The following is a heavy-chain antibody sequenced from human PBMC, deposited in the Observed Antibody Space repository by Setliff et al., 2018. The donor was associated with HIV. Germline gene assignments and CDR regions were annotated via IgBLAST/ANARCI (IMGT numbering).Heavy chain of an antibody. CDR1: GFTFSNYK. CDR2: ISSSGSSI. V-gene: IGHV3-48*03. Sequence: GGSLRLSCEASGFTFSNYKMNWVRQVPGTGLEWISYISSSGSSISYTDSVKGRFTISRDNAKNSLFLQMNSLRAEDMALYYCAKDKGNGDYDYYYGMDVWGRGTTVTVSS. D-gene: IGHD4-17*01. J-gene: IGHJ6*02. CDR3: AKDKGNGDYDYYYGMDV.